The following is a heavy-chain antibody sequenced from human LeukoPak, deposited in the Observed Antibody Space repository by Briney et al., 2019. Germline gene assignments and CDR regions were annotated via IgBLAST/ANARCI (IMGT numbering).Heavy chain of an antibody. Sequence: GASVKVSCKASGYSFSYFGINWVRQAPGQGLEWMGWISCYNGNTNYAQKSEGRLTLTTDTATSTVYMELRNLRSDDTAVYYCARGLDAAAGLANFDYWGQGTLVTVSS. D-gene: IGHD6-25*01. V-gene: IGHV1-18*01. CDR1: GYSFSYFG. J-gene: IGHJ4*02. CDR2: ISCYNGNT. CDR3: ARGLDAAAGLANFDY.